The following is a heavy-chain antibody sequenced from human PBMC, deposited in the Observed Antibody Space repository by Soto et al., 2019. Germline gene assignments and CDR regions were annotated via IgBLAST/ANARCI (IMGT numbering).Heavy chain of an antibody. CDR1: GGSFSGYY. Sequence: SETLSLTCAVYGGSFSGYYWSWIRQPPGKGLEWIGEINHSGSTNYNPSLKSRVTISVDTSKNQFSLKLSSVTAADTAVYYCARGXVLRFLEWLSPYYGMDVWGQGTTVTVSS. J-gene: IGHJ6*02. D-gene: IGHD3-3*01. CDR2: INHSGST. V-gene: IGHV4-34*01. CDR3: ARGXVLRFLEWLSPYYGMDV.